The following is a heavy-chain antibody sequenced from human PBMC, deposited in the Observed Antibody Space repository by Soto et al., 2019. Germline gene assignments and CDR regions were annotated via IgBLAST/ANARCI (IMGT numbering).Heavy chain of an antibody. CDR1: GGSSSGHY. D-gene: IGHD6-19*01. CDR3: AIVGSSGWSPDY. V-gene: IGHV4-59*11. J-gene: IGHJ4*02. Sequence: SEPLSLTCTVSGGSSSGHYWTWIRQPPGKGLEWIGYIFYSGDTNYNPSLRSRVTISVDTSKNQFSLKLSSVTTADTAMYYCAIVGSSGWSPDYWGQGTLVTAS. CDR2: IFYSGDT.